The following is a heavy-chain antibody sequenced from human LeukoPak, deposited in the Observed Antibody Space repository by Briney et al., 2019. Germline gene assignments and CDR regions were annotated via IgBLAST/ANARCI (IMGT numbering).Heavy chain of an antibody. Sequence: GGSPRLSCAASGVTFSSSSMSWVRQAPGKGLEWVSTISGSGDRTYYADSVKGRFTISRDNSKNTLFLHMNSLRADDTAVYYCARARASSSWYIYYFDYWGQGTLVTVSS. CDR3: ARARASSSWYIYYFDY. V-gene: IGHV3-23*01. CDR2: ISGSGDRT. D-gene: IGHD6-13*01. J-gene: IGHJ4*02. CDR1: GVTFSSSS.